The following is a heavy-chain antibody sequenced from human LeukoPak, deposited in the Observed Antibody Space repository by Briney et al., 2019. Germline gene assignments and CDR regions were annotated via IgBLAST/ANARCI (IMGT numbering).Heavy chain of an antibody. Sequence: GGSLRLSCAASGFTFTSYWLGWVRQSPGKGLEWVASIKQDGSEKYYVDSVKGRFTISRDNARNLVYLQMNSLRAEDTAVYYCAKDLSYTSGASDHWGQGTLVTVSS. V-gene: IGHV3-7*01. D-gene: IGHD6-19*01. CDR1: GFTFTSYW. J-gene: IGHJ4*02. CDR2: IKQDGSEK. CDR3: AKDLSYTSGASDH.